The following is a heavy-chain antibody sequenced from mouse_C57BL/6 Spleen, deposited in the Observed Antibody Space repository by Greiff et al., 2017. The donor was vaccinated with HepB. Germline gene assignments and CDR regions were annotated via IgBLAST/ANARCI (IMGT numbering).Heavy chain of an antibody. D-gene: IGHD2-3*01. Sequence: VQLQQSGPELVKPGASVKISCKASGYSFTGYYMHWVKQSHGNILDWIGYIYPYNGVSSYNQKFKGKATLTVDKSSSTAYMELRSLTSKDSAVYYCAKVDGYYGEGAMDYWGQGTSVTVSS. J-gene: IGHJ4*01. CDR2: IYPYNGVS. CDR3: AKVDGYYGEGAMDY. V-gene: IGHV1-31*01. CDR1: GYSFTGYY.